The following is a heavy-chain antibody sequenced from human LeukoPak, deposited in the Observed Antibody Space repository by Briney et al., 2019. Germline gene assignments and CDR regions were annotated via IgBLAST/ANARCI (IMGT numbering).Heavy chain of an antibody. D-gene: IGHD4-23*01. J-gene: IGHJ6*03. CDR3: ARVAVVTPRSYYYYYMDV. Sequence: SETLSLTCAVSGYSISSGYYWGWIRQPPGKGLEWIGSIYHRGSTYYNPSLKSRVTISVDTSKNQFSLKLSSVTAADTAVYYCARVAVVTPRSYYYYYMDVWGKGTTVTVSS. CDR2: IYHRGST. CDR1: GYSISSGYY. V-gene: IGHV4-38-2*01.